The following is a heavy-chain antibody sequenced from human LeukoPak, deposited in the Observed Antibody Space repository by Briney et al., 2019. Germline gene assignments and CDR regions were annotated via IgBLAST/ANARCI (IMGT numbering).Heavy chain of an antibody. J-gene: IGHJ4*02. V-gene: IGHV3-23*01. Sequence: GGSLRLSCAASGFTFSSYAMSWVRQGPGKGLEWVSGISDSGGSTYYADSVKGRFTISRDNSKNTLYLQMNSLGAEDTAVYYCAKGLSYGEYFFDYWGQGTLVPVSS. D-gene: IGHD1-26*01. CDR2: ISDSGGST. CDR3: AKGLSYGEYFFDY. CDR1: GFTFSSYA.